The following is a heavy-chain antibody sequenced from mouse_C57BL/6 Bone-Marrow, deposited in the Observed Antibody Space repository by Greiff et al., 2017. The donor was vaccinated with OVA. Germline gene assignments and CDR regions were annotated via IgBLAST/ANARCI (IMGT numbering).Heavy chain of an antibody. V-gene: IGHV1-82*01. CDR3: APAYYSPLDY. J-gene: IGHJ2*01. Sequence: VKLQQSGPELVKPGASVKISCKASGYAFSSSWMNWVKQRPGKGLEWIGRIYPGDGDTNYNGKFKGKATLTADKSSSTAYMQLSSLTSEDSAVYFCAPAYYSPLDYWGQGTTLTVSS. D-gene: IGHD2-12*01. CDR1: GYAFSSSW. CDR2: IYPGDGDT.